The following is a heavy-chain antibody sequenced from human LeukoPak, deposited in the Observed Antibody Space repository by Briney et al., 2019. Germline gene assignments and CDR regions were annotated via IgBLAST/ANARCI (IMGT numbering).Heavy chain of an antibody. Sequence: SETLSLTCTVSGGSISSYYWSWIRQPPGKGLEWIGYIYYSGSTNYNPSLKSRVTISVDTSKNQFSLKLSSVTAADTAVYYCARVGSSSWYVGAFDYWGQGTLVTFSS. J-gene: IGHJ4*02. V-gene: IGHV4-59*01. CDR3: ARVGSSSWYVGAFDY. CDR2: IYYSGST. D-gene: IGHD6-13*01. CDR1: GGSISSYY.